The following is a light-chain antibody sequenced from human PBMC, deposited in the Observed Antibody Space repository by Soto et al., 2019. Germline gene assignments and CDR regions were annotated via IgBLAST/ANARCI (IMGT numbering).Light chain of an antibody. CDR3: SSYTSFNTGV. J-gene: IGLJ3*02. CDR2: EVT. V-gene: IGLV2-18*02. Sequence: ALTQPPSVSGSPGQSVAISCTGTSSDVGNYNRVSWYQQPPGTAPKVLIYEVTNRPSGVPDRFSGSKSGNTAFLIISGLQAEDEADYYCSSYTSFNTGVFGGGTKLTVL. CDR1: SSDVGNYNR.